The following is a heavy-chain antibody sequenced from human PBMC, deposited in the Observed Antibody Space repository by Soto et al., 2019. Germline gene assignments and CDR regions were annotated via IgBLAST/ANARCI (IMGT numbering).Heavy chain of an antibody. D-gene: IGHD6-13*01. V-gene: IGHV1-18*01. Sequence: QVQLVQSGAEVKKPGASVKVSCKASGYTFTSYGISWVRQAPGQGLDWMGWISAYNGDTNYAQKLQDRVTMTTDTSTRTAYMELRSLRYADTAVYYCATAEPRIAALFNWFDPWGQGTLVTVSS. CDR1: GYTFTSYG. CDR3: ATAEPRIAALFNWFDP. J-gene: IGHJ5*02. CDR2: ISAYNGDT.